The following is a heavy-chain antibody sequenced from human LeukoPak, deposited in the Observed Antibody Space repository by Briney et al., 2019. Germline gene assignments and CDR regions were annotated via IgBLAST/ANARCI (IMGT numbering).Heavy chain of an antibody. Sequence: GSVKVSCKASGYTFTSYGISWVRQAPGQGLEWMGWISTYNGHTNYARKVQGRVTMTTDTSTSTAYMELSSLRFEDTAVYYCARGGCSGNCYSAPYDFWGQGTLVTVSS. V-gene: IGHV1-18*01. CDR1: GYTFTSYG. J-gene: IGHJ4*02. CDR2: ISTYNGHT. CDR3: ARGGCSGNCYSAPYDF. D-gene: IGHD1-26*01.